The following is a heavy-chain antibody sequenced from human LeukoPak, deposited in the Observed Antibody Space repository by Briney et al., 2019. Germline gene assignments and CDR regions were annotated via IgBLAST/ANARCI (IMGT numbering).Heavy chain of an antibody. CDR1: GYTFTGYY. V-gene: IGHV1-2*02. D-gene: IGHD4-17*01. J-gene: IGHJ4*02. CDR2: INPNSGGT. CDR3: ARTLYGDSPLDC. Sequence: ASVKVSCKASGYTFTGYYMHWVRQAPGQGLEWMGWINPNSGGTNYAQKFQGRVTMTRDTSISTAYMELSRLRSDDTAVYYCARTLYGDSPLDCWGQGTLVTVSS.